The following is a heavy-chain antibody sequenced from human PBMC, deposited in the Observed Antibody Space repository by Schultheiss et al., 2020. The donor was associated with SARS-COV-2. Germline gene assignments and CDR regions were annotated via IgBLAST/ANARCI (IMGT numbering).Heavy chain of an antibody. D-gene: IGHD1-26*01. CDR3: ARDPPPLGYGMDV. Sequence: GGSLRLSCAASGFTFSSYWMSWVRQAPGKGLEWVANIKQDGSEKYYVDSVKGRFTISRDNAKNSLYLQMNSLRAEDTAVYYCARDPPPLGYGMDVWGQGTTVTVSS. CDR2: IKQDGSEK. J-gene: IGHJ6*02. CDR1: GFTFSSYW. V-gene: IGHV3-7*01.